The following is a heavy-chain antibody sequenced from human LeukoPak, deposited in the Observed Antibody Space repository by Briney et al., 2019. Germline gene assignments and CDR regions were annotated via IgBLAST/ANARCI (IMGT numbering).Heavy chain of an antibody. CDR1: GFTFGSYG. Sequence: PGGSLRLSCAASGFTFGSYGMHWVRQAPGKGLEWVAFIRYDGSNKYYADSVKGRFTISRDNSKNTLYLQMNSLRAEDTAVYYCAKDLVVAIKSPYFDYWGQGTLVTVSS. CDR3: AKDLVVAIKSPYFDY. CDR2: IRYDGSNK. V-gene: IGHV3-30*02. D-gene: IGHD3-22*01. J-gene: IGHJ4*02.